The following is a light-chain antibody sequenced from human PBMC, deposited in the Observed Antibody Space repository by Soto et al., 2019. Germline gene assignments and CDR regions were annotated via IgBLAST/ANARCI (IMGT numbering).Light chain of an antibody. CDR2: DVS. Sequence: QSALTQPAYVSGSPGQSITISCTGTSSDVGGYNYVSWYQQHPGKAPKLMIYDVSNRPSGVSNRFSGSKSGNTASLTISGLQAEDEADYYCSSYTSSSTLPYVFGTGTKLTVL. CDR1: SSDVGGYNY. V-gene: IGLV2-14*01. CDR3: SSYTSSSTLPYV. J-gene: IGLJ1*01.